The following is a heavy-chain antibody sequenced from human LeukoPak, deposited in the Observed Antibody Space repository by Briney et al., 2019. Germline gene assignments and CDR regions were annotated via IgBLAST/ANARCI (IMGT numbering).Heavy chain of an antibody. Sequence: PGGSLRLSCAASGFTFTTYSLAWVRQAPGKGLEWVSTVNPGGTLTYYTDSVKGRFTISRDNSRNTVFLQMNSLRVEDTAIYYCAKDRAGTLWADWGQGTLVTVSS. CDR1: GFTFTTYS. D-gene: IGHD1-7*01. V-gene: IGHV3-23*03. CDR3: AKDRAGTLWAD. J-gene: IGHJ4*02. CDR2: VNPGGTLT.